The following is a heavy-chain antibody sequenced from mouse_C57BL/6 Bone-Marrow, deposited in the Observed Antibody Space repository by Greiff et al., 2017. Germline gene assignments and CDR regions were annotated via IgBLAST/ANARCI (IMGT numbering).Heavy chain of an antibody. V-gene: IGHV14-4*01. CDR3: TFYSNWGY. D-gene: IGHD2-5*01. J-gene: IGHJ2*01. CDR1: GFNIKDDY. Sequence: EVQLQESGAELVMPGASVKLSCTASGFNIKDDYMHWVKQRPEQGLEWIGWIDPENGDTEYASKFQGKATITADTSSNTAYLQLSSLTSEDTAVYYCTFYSNWGYWGQGTTLTVSS. CDR2: IDPENGDT.